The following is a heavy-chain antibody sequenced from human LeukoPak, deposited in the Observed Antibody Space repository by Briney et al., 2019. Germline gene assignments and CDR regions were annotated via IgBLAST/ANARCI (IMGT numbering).Heavy chain of an antibody. V-gene: IGHV1-69*01. J-gene: IGHJ4*02. Sequence: SVKVSCKASGGTFSSYAISWVRQAPGQGLEWMGGIIPIFGTANYAQKFQGRVTITADESTSTAYMELSSLRSEDTAVYYCAREIVVVPAALGYWGQGTLVTVSS. CDR2: IIPIFGTA. D-gene: IGHD2-2*01. CDR1: GGTFSSYA. CDR3: AREIVVVPAALGY.